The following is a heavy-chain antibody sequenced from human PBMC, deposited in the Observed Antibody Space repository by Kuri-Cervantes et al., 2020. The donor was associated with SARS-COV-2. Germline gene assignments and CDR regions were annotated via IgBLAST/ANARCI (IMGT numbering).Heavy chain of an antibody. Sequence: GGSLRLSCAASGFTVSSNYMSWVRQAPGKALEWVSSISGSGSYIYYADSVKGRFTISKESGENSLYQHMNSLRGDDTAVYYCARVAGEGPIYYYYMDVWGKGTTVTVSS. CDR3: ARVAGEGPIYYYYMDV. CDR2: ISGSGSYI. D-gene: IGHD2-21*01. J-gene: IGHJ6*03. V-gene: IGHV3-21*01. CDR1: GFTVSSNY.